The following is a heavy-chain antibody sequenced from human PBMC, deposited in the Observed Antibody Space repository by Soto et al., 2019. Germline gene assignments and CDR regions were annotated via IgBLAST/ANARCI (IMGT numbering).Heavy chain of an antibody. Sequence: PSETLSLTCTVSGGSISSGDYYWSWIRQPPGKGLEWIGYIYYSGSTYYNPSLKSRVTISVDTSKNQFSLKLSSVTAADTAVYYCARVVVVVTAPRRAYDIWGQGKMVPVSS. CDR1: GGSISSGDYY. J-gene: IGHJ3*02. V-gene: IGHV4-30-4*01. CDR3: ARVVVVVTAPRRAYDI. D-gene: IGHD2-21*02. CDR2: IYYSGST.